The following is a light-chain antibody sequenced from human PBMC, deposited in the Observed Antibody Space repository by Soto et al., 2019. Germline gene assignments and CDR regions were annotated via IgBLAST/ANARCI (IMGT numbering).Light chain of an antibody. CDR1: QSVRST. CDR2: DTY. CDR3: QQRSDWPVT. Sequence: EIVLTQSPATLSLSPGEGATLSCRASQSVRSTFAWYQQKPGQAPRLLIYDTYKRATGIPARFSGSGSGTDFTLTISSLEPEDFAVYCCQQRSDWPVTFGPGTKVDIK. V-gene: IGKV3-11*01. J-gene: IGKJ3*01.